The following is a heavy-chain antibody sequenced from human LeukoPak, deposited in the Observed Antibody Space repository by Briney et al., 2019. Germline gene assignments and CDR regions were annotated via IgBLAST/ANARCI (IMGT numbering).Heavy chain of an antibody. CDR1: GFIFSSNY. J-gene: IGHJ4*02. V-gene: IGHV3-66*02. CDR3: AKSWDARLNFDY. CDR2: IYSGGST. D-gene: IGHD1-26*01. Sequence: GGSLRLSCAASGFIFSSNYMNWVRQAPGKGLEWVSVIYSGGSTYYADSVTGRFTISRDNSKNTVNLQMNDLRAEDTAVYYCAKSWDARLNFDYWGQGTLVTVSS.